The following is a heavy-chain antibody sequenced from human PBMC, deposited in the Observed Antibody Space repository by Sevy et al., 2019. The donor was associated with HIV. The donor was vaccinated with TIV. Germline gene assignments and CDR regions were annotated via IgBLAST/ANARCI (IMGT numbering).Heavy chain of an antibody. V-gene: IGHV5-51*01. CDR3: SRRSYDTNGYPPYFFDS. J-gene: IGHJ4*02. D-gene: IGHD3-22*01. Sequence: GESLKISCKASGYRFTSYWIGWVRQMPGKGLQWMGIIYPDDSDTRYSTSFQGQIIISADKSINTAYLQWSRMKASDTDMNFCSRRSYDTNGYPPYFFDSWGQGTLVTVSS. CDR2: IYPDDSDT. CDR1: GYRFTSYW.